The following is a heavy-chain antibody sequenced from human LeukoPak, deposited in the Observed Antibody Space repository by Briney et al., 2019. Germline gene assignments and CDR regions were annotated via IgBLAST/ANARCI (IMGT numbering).Heavy chain of an antibody. CDR3: ARDSGIAAQGRYMDV. CDR1: GYTLTELS. Sequence: ASVKVSCKVSGYTLTELSMHWVRQAPGKGLEWMGGFDPEDGETIYAQKFQGRVTMTEDTSTDTAYMELRSLRSDDTAVYYCARDSGIAAQGRYMDVWGKGTTVTVSS. CDR2: FDPEDGET. J-gene: IGHJ6*03. D-gene: IGHD6-6*01. V-gene: IGHV1-24*01.